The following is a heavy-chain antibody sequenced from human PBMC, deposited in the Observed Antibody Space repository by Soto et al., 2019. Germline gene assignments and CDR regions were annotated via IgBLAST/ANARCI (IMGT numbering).Heavy chain of an antibody. J-gene: IGHJ4*02. CDR3: ARGGVSARTFDY. CDR1: GYSFTSYW. Sequence: PGESLKISCKGSGYSFTSYWLGWVRQMPGTGLELMGIIYPSDSDTRYRPSFQGQVTISADKSVSSAYLQWSSLRASDTAMYYCARGGVSARTFDYWGQGTPVTVSS. V-gene: IGHV5-51*01. D-gene: IGHD6-6*01. CDR2: IYPSDSDT.